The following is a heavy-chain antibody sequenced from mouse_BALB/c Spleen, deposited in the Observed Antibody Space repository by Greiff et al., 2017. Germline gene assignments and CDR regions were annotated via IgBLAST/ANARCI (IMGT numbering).Heavy chain of an antibody. J-gene: IGHJ2*01. CDR3: TTAFDY. CDR2: IYPGSGST. V-gene: IGHV1S22*01. D-gene: IGHD1-2*01. Sequence: LQQPGSELVRPGASVKLSCKASGYTFTIYWMHWVKQRPGQGLEWIGNIYPGSGSTNYDEKFKSKATLTVDTSSSTAYMQLSSLTSEDSAVYYCTTAFDYWGQGTTLTVSS. CDR1: GYTFTIYW.